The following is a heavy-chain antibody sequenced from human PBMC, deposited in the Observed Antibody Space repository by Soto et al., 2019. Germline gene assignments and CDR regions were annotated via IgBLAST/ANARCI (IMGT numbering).Heavy chain of an antibody. D-gene: IGHD5-12*01. J-gene: IGHJ4*02. CDR1: RGSINSGDYY. V-gene: IGHV4-30-4*01. CDR3: ARDYTRDGYNPPYFDY. Sequence: QVQLRESGPGLVRPSQTLSLTCTVSRGSINSGDYYWSWIRQPPGKGLEWIGYIYYRGSTYYNPSPKSRVTISVDPAKNQFFLMLASVTAADTAVYYCARDYTRDGYNPPYFDYWGQGTLVTVSS. CDR2: IYYRGST.